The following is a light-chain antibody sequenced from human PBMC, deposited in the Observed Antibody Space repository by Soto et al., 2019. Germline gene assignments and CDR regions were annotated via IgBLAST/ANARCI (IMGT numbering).Light chain of an antibody. V-gene: IGLV4-60*02. J-gene: IGLJ3*02. CDR3: ETWDSNTRV. Sequence: QPVLTQSSSASASLGSSVKLTCTLSSGHSSYIIAWHQQQPGKAPRYLMKLEGSGSYNKGSGVPDRFSGSSSGADRYLTISNLRLEDEADYYCETWDSNTRVFGGGTQLTVL. CDR1: SGHSSYI. CDR2: LEGSGSY.